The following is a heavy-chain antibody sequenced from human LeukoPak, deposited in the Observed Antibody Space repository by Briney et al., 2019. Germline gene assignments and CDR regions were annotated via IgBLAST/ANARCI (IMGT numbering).Heavy chain of an antibody. D-gene: IGHD1-26*01. Sequence: SVKVSCKASGCTFSSYAISWVRQAPGQGLEWMGRIIPILGIANYAQKFQGRVTITADKSTRTAYMELSSLRSEDTAVYYCARRGSSDAFDIWGQGTMVTVSS. V-gene: IGHV1-69*04. J-gene: IGHJ3*02. CDR3: ARRGSSDAFDI. CDR2: IIPILGIA. CDR1: GCTFSSYA.